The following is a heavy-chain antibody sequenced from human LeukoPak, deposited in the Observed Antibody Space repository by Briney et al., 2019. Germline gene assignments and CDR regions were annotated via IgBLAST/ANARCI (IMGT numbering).Heavy chain of an antibody. D-gene: IGHD5-12*01. J-gene: IGHJ6*02. CDR1: GGTFSSYA. CDR2: IIPIFGTA. V-gene: IGHV1-69*13. Sequence: SVKVSCKASGGTFSSYAISWVRQAPGQGLEWMGGIIPIFGTANYAQKFQGRVTITADESTSTAYMELSSLRSEDTAVYYCARGARVATTGNYYYYYGMDVWGQGTTVTVSS. CDR3: ARGARVATTGNYYYYYGMDV.